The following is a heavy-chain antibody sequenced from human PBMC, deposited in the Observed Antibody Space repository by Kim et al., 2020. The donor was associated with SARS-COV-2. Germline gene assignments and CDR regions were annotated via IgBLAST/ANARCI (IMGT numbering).Heavy chain of an antibody. J-gene: IGHJ4*02. CDR2: IFYSGST. D-gene: IGHD3-10*01. CDR3: AGGALGSGNPSGY. Sequence: SETLSLSCTISGASISSYYWSWIRQPPGKGLEWIGHIFYSGSTNYNPSLKSRVTISVDTSKNQLSLKFSSVTAADTAVYYCAGGALGSGNPSGYWGQGTLVTVSS. CDR1: GASISSYY. V-gene: IGHV4-59*08.